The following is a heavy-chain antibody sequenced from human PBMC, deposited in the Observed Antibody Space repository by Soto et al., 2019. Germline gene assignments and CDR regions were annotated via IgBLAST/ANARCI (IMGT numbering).Heavy chain of an antibody. J-gene: IGHJ4*02. Sequence: QVQLQESGPGLVKPSETLSLTCTVSGGSVSSGSYYWTWMRQPPGKGLEWIGYINYSGSTSYNPPLKGRVAISVDTSKKQFSLKVSSVTAADTAVYYCARDGDTSGYYYFDYWGQGTLVTVSS. CDR2: INYSGST. CDR1: GGSVSSGSYY. D-gene: IGHD3-22*01. V-gene: IGHV4-61*01. CDR3: ARDGDTSGYYYFDY.